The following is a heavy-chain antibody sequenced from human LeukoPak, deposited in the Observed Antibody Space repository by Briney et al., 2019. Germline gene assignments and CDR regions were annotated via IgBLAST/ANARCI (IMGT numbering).Heavy chain of an antibody. J-gene: IGHJ6*02. CDR1: GFTFSSYG. Sequence: GGSLRLSCAASGFTFSSYGMHWVRQAQGKGLEWVAVISYDGSNKYYADSVKGRFTISRDNSKNTLYLQMNSLRAEDTAVYYCAKGHYDFWSGDEYYYGMDVWGQGTTVTVSS. CDR3: AKGHYDFWSGDEYYYGMDV. V-gene: IGHV3-30*18. D-gene: IGHD3-3*01. CDR2: ISYDGSNK.